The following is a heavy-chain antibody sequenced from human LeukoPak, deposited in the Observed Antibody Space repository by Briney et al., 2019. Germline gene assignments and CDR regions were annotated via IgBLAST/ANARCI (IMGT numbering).Heavy chain of an antibody. CDR3: ARERIVVVTLSDAIDI. CDR1: GYTFTGYY. CDR2: INPNSGGT. Sequence: ASVKVSCKASGYTFTGYYMHWVRQAPGQGLEWMGWINPNSGGTKYAQKFQGRVTVTRDTSINTVYMQLSNLTSDDTAVYYCARERIVVVTLSDAIDIRGQGTMVTVSS. V-gene: IGHV1-2*02. J-gene: IGHJ3*02. D-gene: IGHD2-21*02.